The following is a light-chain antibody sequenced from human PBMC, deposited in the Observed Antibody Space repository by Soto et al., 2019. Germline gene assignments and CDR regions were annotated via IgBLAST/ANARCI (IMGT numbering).Light chain of an antibody. CDR1: QSVSSN. CDR3: QQYNTWPIT. CDR2: GAS. V-gene: IGKV3D-15*01. Sequence: EIVMRQSPATLSVSPGERATLSCRASQSVSSNLAWYQQKSGQPPRLLIYGASTRATGTPARFSGSGSGTRFTLSISSLQSEDFVVYYCQQYNTWPITFGQGTLLEIK. J-gene: IGKJ5*01.